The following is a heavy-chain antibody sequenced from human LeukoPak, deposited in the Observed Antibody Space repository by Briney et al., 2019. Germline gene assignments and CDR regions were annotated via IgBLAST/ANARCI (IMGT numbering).Heavy chain of an antibody. V-gene: IGHV3-48*03. D-gene: IGHD2-2*02. CDR2: ISTSGSTI. CDR1: GFTFSFYE. CDR3: ARDPSDVEPAAIGSGWLDP. J-gene: IGHJ5*02. Sequence: GGSLRLSCVASGFTFSFYEMNWVRQAPGKGLEWVSYISTSGSTIYYADSVKGRFTISRDNAKNSLYLQMNSLRVEDTAIYYCARDPSDVEPAAIGSGWLDPWGQGTLVTVSS.